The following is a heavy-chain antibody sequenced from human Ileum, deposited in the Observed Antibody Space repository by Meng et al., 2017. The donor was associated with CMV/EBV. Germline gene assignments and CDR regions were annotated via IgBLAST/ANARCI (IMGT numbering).Heavy chain of an antibody. J-gene: IGHJ5*02. D-gene: IGHD1-26*01. CDR1: GFTFSNCA. V-gene: IGHV3-23*01. CDR3: AKSTPDHFDYYFGA. Sequence: PGFTFSNCAMTGVREAPGKGLEWVSAITVSGGGRYYAGSVRGRFTISRDNSQNTLYLQMNSLGADDTAIYYCAKSTPDHFDYYFGARGQGILVTVSS. CDR2: ITVSGGGR.